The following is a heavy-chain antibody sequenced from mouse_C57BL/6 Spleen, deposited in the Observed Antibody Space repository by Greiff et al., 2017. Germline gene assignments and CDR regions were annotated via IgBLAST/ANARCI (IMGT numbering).Heavy chain of an antibody. V-gene: IGHV1-15*01. CDR2: IDPETGGT. CDR1: GYTFTDYE. CDR3: TRESYYFDD. J-gene: IGHJ2*01. Sequence: VQLQQSGAELVRPGASVTLSCKASGYTFTDYEMHWVKQTPVHGLEWIGAIDPETGGTAYNQKFKGKAILTADKSSSTAYMELRSLTSADSAVYYCTRESYYFDDWGQGTTLTVSS.